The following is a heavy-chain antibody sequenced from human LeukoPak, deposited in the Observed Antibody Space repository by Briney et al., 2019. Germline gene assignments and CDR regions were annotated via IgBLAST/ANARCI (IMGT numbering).Heavy chain of an antibody. D-gene: IGHD5-18*01. CDR1: GGTFSSYA. J-gene: IGHJ6*02. CDR2: IIPILGIA. CDR3: ARXYGQIYYYYGMDV. V-gene: IGHV1-69*04. Sequence: ASVKVSCKASGGTFSSYAISWVRQAPGQGLEWMGRIIPILGIANYAQKFQGRVTITADKSTSTAYMELSSLRSEDTAVYYCARXYGQIYYYYGMDVWGQGTTVTVXS.